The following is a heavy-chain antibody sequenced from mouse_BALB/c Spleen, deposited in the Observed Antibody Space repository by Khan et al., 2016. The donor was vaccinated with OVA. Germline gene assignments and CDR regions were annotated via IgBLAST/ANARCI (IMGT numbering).Heavy chain of an antibody. D-gene: IGHD2-2*01. V-gene: IGHV1-9*01. CDR3: ARGGYGGFAY. CDR2: IFPSSLST. J-gene: IGHJ3*01. Sequence: QVQLQQSGGDLMKPGASVKISCKATGYTFSSYWIEWIKQRPGHGLEWIGHIFPSSLSTFSSEKFKGKATFTADKSSNTASMPLSSLTSEDSAVYYGARGGYGGFAYWGQGTLVTVSA. CDR1: GYTFSSYW.